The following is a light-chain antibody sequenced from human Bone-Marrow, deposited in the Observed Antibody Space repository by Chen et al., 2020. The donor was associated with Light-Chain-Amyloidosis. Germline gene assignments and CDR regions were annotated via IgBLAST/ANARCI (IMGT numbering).Light chain of an antibody. V-gene: IGLV3-21*02. CDR2: EDR. Sequence: SYVLTQPSSVSVAPGHTATIACGGNNIGSTSVHWYQQTPGQAPLLVVYEDRDRPSGIPERLSGSNSGNTATLTISRVEAGDEADYYCQVWDRSSDRPVFGGGTKLTVL. CDR3: QVWDRSSDRPV. CDR1: NIGSTS. J-gene: IGLJ3*02.